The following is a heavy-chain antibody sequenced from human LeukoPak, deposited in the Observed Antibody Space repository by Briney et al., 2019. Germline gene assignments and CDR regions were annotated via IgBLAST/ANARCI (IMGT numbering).Heavy chain of an antibody. D-gene: IGHD6-19*01. J-gene: IGHJ4*02. Sequence: SETLSLTCTVSGGSISSSSYYWGWIRQPPGKGLEWIGSIYYSGSTYYNPSLKSRVTISVDTSKNQFPLKLSSVTAADTAVYYCARTSYSSGWYYWGQGTLVTVSS. V-gene: IGHV4-39*06. CDR1: GGSISSSSYY. CDR2: IYYSGST. CDR3: ARTSYSSGWYY.